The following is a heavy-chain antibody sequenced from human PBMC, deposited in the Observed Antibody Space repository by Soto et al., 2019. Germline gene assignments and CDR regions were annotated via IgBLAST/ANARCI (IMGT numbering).Heavy chain of an antibody. CDR1: GFTFSSYS. J-gene: IGHJ4*02. Sequence: EVQLVESGGGLVKPGGSLRLSCAASGFTFSSYSMNWVRQAPGKGLEWVSSISSSSSYIYYADSVKGRFTISRDNAKNSLHLQMNSLRAEDTAVYYCARATVAVAGEIDYWGQGTLVTVSS. V-gene: IGHV3-21*01. CDR2: ISSSSSYI. CDR3: ARATVAVAGEIDY. D-gene: IGHD6-19*01.